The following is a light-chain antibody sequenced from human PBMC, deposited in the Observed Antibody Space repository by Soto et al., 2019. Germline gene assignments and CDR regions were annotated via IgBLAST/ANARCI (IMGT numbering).Light chain of an antibody. CDR2: GVS. J-gene: IGKJ4*01. CDR3: HQYGNSPLT. Sequence: EIVLTQSPGTLSLSPGERATLSCRASQAVRSEYFAWYQQKPGQPPRLLIFGVSTRATGIPDRFSGGGSGTDFTLTISRLEPEDFALYYCHQYGNSPLTLGGGTKVDIK. V-gene: IGKV3-20*01. CDR1: QAVRSEY.